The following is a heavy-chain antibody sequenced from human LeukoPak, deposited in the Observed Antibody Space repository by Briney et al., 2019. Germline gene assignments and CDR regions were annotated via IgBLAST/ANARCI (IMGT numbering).Heavy chain of an antibody. V-gene: IGHV1-69*13. Sequence: ASVKVSCRASGGTFSSYAISWVRQAPGQGIEWMGGIIPSFGTANYAQKFQGRVTITADESTSTAYMELSSLRSEDTAVYYCARSRQPVRYCSSTSCFDWFDPWGQGTLVTVSS. D-gene: IGHD2-2*01. CDR3: ARSRQPVRYCSSTSCFDWFDP. CDR1: GGTFSSYA. CDR2: IIPSFGTA. J-gene: IGHJ5*02.